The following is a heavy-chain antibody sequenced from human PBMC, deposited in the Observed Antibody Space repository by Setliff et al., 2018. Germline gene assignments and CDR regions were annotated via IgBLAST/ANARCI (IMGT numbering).Heavy chain of an antibody. Sequence: PSETLSLTCAVYGGSFSGYYWSWIRQPPGKGLEWIGEINHSGSTNYNPSLKSRVTISVDTSKNQFSLKLSSVTAADTAVYYCAGSLGGFDYWSQGTLVTVSS. CDR1: GGSFSGYY. CDR3: AGSLGGFDY. V-gene: IGHV4-34*01. D-gene: IGHD3-16*01. J-gene: IGHJ4*02. CDR2: INHSGST.